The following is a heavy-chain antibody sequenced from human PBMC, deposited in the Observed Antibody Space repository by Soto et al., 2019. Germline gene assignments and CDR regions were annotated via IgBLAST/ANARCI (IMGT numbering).Heavy chain of an antibody. CDR1: GFSLTSRPMG. CDR3: AHRLSGFNWNGGYFDY. Sequence: QITLKESGPTRVKPTQTLTLTCTFSGFSLTSRPMGVVWIRQPPGKALEWLVFIYWDDDKRYSPSLKNRLTITKDTSGNQVVLTMTNMDPLDTATYYCAHRLSGFNWNGGYFDYWGQGALVTVSS. D-gene: IGHD1-1*01. V-gene: IGHV2-5*02. J-gene: IGHJ4*02. CDR2: IYWDDDK.